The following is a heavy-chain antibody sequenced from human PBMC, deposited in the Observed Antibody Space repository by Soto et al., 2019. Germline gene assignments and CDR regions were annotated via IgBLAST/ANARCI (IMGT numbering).Heavy chain of an antibody. Sequence: QAQLLQSGGEVKKPGASVKVSCNSSDHTFTYYGINWVRRAPGQGLEWMGWISGYNGNTKYAQKFQDRVPMSADTTTRTAYMEMRSLSSDDTAVYFCAATGGHYFGLDIWGQGTTVTVSS. CDR2: ISGYNGNT. J-gene: IGHJ6*02. D-gene: IGHD2-8*02. CDR3: AATGGHYFGLDI. V-gene: IGHV1-18*01. CDR1: DHTFTYYG.